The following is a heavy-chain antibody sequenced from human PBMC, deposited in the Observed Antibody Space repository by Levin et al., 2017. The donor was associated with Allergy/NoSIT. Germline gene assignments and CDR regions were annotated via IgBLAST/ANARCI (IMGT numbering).Heavy chain of an antibody. CDR2: ISSSGNII. Sequence: GGSLRLSCAASGFTFSSYSMNWVRQAPGKGLEWVSYISSSGNIIDYADSVEGRFTISRDNAKNSLYLQMNSLRAEDTAVYYCARLRGYSYGYADCWGQGTLVTVSS. CDR3: ARLRGYSYGYADC. D-gene: IGHD5-18*01. V-gene: IGHV3-48*01. CDR1: GFTFSSYS. J-gene: IGHJ4*02.